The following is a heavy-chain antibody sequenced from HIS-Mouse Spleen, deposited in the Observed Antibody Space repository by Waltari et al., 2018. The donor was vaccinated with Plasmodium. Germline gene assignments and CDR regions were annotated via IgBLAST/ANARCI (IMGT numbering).Heavy chain of an antibody. J-gene: IGHJ4*02. CDR1: GGSIRSSSYY. Sequence: QLQLQESGPGLVKPSETLSLTCTVSGGSIRSSSYYWGWIRQPPGKGVEWIGSIYSSGSTYYNPSLKSRVTISVDTSKNQFSLKLSSVTAADTAVYYCARDRITGTSYFDYWGQGTLVTVSS. CDR2: IYSSGST. D-gene: IGHD1-7*01. V-gene: IGHV4-39*07. CDR3: ARDRITGTSYFDY.